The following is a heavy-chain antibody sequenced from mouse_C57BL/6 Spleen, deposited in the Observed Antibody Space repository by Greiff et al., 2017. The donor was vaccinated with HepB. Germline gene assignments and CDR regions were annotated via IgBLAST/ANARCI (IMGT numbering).Heavy chain of an antibody. V-gene: IGHV1-50*01. D-gene: IGHD2-5*01. Sequence: VQLQEPGAELVKPGASVKLSCKASGYTFTSYWMQWVKQRPGQGLEWIGEIDPSDSYTNYNQKFKGKATLTVDTSSSTAYMQLSSLTSEDSAVYYCARGGYSKPFAYWGQGTTLTVSS. J-gene: IGHJ2*01. CDR3: ARGGYSKPFAY. CDR2: IDPSDSYT. CDR1: GYTFTSYW.